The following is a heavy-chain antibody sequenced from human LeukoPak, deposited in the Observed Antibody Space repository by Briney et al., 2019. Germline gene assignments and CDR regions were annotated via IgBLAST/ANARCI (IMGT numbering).Heavy chain of an antibody. V-gene: IGHV3-30*02. D-gene: IGHD3-3*01. CDR1: GFTFSSYG. CDR2: IRYDGSNK. J-gene: IGHJ4*02. CDR3: ARDPELDRYDFWSGYYMDY. Sequence: GGSLRLSCAASGFTFSSYGMHWVRQAPGKGLEWVAFIRYDGSNKYYADSVKGRFTISRDNSKNTLYLQMNSLRAEDTAVYYCARDPELDRYDFWSGYYMDYWGQGTLVTVSS.